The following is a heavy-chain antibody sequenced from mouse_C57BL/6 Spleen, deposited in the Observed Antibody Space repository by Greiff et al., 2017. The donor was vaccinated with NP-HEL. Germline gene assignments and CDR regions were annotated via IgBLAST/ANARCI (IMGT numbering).Heavy chain of an antibody. CDR2: IYPGDGDT. V-gene: IGHV1-82*01. J-gene: IGHJ2*01. Sequence: VQGVESGPELVKPGASVKISCKASGYAFSSSWMNWVKQRPGKGLEWIGRIYPGDGDTNYNGKFKGKATLTADKSSSTAYMQLSSLTSEDSAVYFCASPSGSTYWGQGTTLTVSS. CDR3: ASPSGSTY. D-gene: IGHD1-1*01. CDR1: GYAFSSSW.